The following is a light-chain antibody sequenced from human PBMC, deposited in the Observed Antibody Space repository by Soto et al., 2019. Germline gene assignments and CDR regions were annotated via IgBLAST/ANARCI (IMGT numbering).Light chain of an antibody. CDR1: SSDVGGYNY. Sequence: QSALTQPPSASGSPGQSVTISCTGTSSDVGGYNYVSWYQQHPGKAPKLMISEVSKRPSGVPYRFSGSKSGSTASLTVSGLQAEDEADYYCRSFAGNHNLVFGGGTKLTVL. V-gene: IGLV2-8*01. CDR3: RSFAGNHNLV. J-gene: IGLJ2*01. CDR2: EVS.